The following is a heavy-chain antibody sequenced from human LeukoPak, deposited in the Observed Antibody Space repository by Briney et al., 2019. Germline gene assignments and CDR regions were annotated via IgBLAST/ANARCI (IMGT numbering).Heavy chain of an antibody. CDR3: AKSLAASVDWFDP. CDR2: ISSNSKST. J-gene: IGHJ5*02. D-gene: IGHD6-6*01. CDR1: GFIISSHS. V-gene: IGHV3-21*01. Sequence: GGSLRLSCAASGFIISSHSMNWVRQAPGKGLEWVSSISSNSKSTYYADSVEGRFTISRDNAKNSLFLQMNSLRAEDTAVYYCAKSLAASVDWFDPWGQGTLVTVSS.